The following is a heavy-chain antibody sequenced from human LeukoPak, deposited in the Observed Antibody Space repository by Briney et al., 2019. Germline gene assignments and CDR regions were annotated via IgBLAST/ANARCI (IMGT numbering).Heavy chain of an antibody. CDR1: GGSFGGYF. V-gene: IGHV4-34*01. CDR2: INRTGTI. D-gene: IGHD2-15*01. Sequence: QPSETLSLTCGVSGGSFGGYFWSWIRQSPGSGLEWIGEINRTGTINYNPSLKSRVTLFIDVSKNQLFLNLTSVTAADTAVYYCARGWDCSGGSCNSGVPHFDCWGQGTLVTVSS. CDR3: ARGWDCSGGSCNSGVPHFDC. J-gene: IGHJ4*02.